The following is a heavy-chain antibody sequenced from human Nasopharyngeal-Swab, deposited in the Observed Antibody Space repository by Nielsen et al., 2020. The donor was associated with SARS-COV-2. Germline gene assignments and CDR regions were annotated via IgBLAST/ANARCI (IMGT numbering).Heavy chain of an antibody. D-gene: IGHD2-2*01. Sequence: WVRQAPGQGLEWMGGIIPIFGTANYAQKFQGRVTITADESTSTAYMELSSLRSEDTAVYYCARRGRCSGSSCDMDVWGQGTTVTVSS. CDR3: ARRGRCSGSSCDMDV. J-gene: IGHJ6*02. CDR2: IIPIFGTA. V-gene: IGHV1-69*01.